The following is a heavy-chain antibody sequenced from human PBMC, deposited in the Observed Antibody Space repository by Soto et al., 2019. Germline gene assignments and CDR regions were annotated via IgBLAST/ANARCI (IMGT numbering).Heavy chain of an antibody. CDR3: ARGGGYSYGFYYYYYGMDV. J-gene: IGHJ6*02. CDR1: GVSFRGYY. CDR2: INHSGST. Sequence: SEPLSLTYTVDGVSFRGYYWSWIRPPPGKGLEWIGEINHSGSTNYNPSLKSRVTISVDTSKNQFSLKLSSVTAADTAVYYCARGGGYSYGFYYYYYGMDVWGQGTTVTVSS. D-gene: IGHD5-18*01. V-gene: IGHV4-34*01.